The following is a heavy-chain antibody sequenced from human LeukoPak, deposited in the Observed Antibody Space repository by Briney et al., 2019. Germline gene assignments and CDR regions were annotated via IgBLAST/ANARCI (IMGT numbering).Heavy chain of an antibody. CDR3: ARGGYSSSWYVRAPFNYYYYGMDV. CDR1: GYTFTGYY. CDR2: INPNSGGT. V-gene: IGHV1-2*04. Sequence: ASVKVSCKASGYTFTGYYMHWVRQAPGQGLEWMGWINPNSGGTNYAQKFQGWVTMTRDTSISTAYMERSRLRSDDTAVYYCARGGYSSSWYVRAPFNYYYYGMDVWGQGTTVTVSS. D-gene: IGHD6-13*01. J-gene: IGHJ6*02.